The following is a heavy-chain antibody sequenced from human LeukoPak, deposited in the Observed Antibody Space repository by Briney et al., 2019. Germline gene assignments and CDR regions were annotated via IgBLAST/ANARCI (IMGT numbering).Heavy chain of an antibody. CDR1: GFNVSSNY. CDR3: AKDYCSSTSCYGGGYFDY. V-gene: IGHV3-53*01. J-gene: IGHJ4*02. Sequence: PGGSLRLSCAASGFNVSSNYMSWVRQAPGKGLEWVSVIYSGGSTYYADSVKGRFIISRDNFKNTLYLQMNSLRAEDTAVYYCAKDYCSSTSCYGGGYFDYWGQGTLVTVSS. D-gene: IGHD2-2*01. CDR2: IYSGGST.